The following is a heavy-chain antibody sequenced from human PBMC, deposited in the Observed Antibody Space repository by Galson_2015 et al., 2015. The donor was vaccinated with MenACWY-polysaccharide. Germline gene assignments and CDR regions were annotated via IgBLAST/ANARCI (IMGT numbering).Heavy chain of an antibody. CDR2: IRSKAYGGTT. D-gene: IGHD5-18*01. Sequence: SLRLSCAASGFTFGDYAMSWFRQAPGKGLEWVGFIRSKAYGGTTEYAASVKGRFTISRDDSKSIAYLQMNSLKTEDTAVYYCTSQVDTAMVTLDGYWGQGTLVTVSS. V-gene: IGHV3-49*03. J-gene: IGHJ4*02. CDR1: GFTFGDYA. CDR3: TSQVDTAMVTLDGY.